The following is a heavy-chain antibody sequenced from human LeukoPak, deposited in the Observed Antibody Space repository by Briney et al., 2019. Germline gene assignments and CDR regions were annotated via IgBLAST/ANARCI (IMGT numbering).Heavy chain of an antibody. CDR1: GGTFSSYA. D-gene: IGHD3-22*01. V-gene: IGHV1-69*13. J-gene: IGHJ4*02. CDR3: ARSLVVVITTEGNYFDH. CDR2: IIPIFGTA. Sequence: SVKVSCKASGGTFSSYAISWVRQAPGQGLEWMGGIIPIFGTANYAQKFQGRVTITADESTSTAYMELSSLRSEDTAVYYCARSLVVVITTEGNYFDHWGQGTLVTVSS.